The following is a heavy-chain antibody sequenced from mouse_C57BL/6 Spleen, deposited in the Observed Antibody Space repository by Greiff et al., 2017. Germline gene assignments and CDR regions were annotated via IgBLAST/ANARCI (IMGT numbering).Heavy chain of an antibody. V-gene: IGHV1-52*01. CDR3: ARWHYGSSSFAY. Sequence: QVQLQQHGAELVRPGSSVKLSCKASGYTFTSYWMHWVKQRPIQGLEWIGNIDPSDSETHYNQKFKDKATLTVDKSSSTAYMQLSSLTSEDSAVYYCARWHYGSSSFAYWGQGTLVTVSA. D-gene: IGHD1-1*01. J-gene: IGHJ3*01. CDR2: IDPSDSET. CDR1: GYTFTSYW.